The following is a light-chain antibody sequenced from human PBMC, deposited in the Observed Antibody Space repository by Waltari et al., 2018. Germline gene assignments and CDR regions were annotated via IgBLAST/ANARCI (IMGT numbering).Light chain of an antibody. Sequence: EIVLTQSPATLSFSPGERATLSCRASQSVSSYLAWYQQKPGQAPRLLIYDASNRAPGIPARFSGSGSGTDFTLTISSLEPEDFAVYFCQQRSNWPRTFGQGTKVEIK. J-gene: IGKJ1*01. CDR1: QSVSSY. CDR2: DAS. V-gene: IGKV3-11*01. CDR3: QQRSNWPRT.